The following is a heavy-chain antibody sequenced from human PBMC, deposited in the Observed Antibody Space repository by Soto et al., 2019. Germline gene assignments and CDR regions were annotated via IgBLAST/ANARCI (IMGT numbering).Heavy chain of an antibody. Sequence: EVQLLESGGGLVQPGWSLRLSCAASGFTFSSYAMSWVRQAPGKGLEWVSAISGSGGTRYYADSVKGRFTFSRDNSKNTLYLQMNSLRAEDTAVSYCAKTANGWFRAFDIWGQGTMVTVSS. J-gene: IGHJ3*02. CDR3: AKTANGWFRAFDI. CDR1: GFTFSSYA. D-gene: IGHD6-19*01. V-gene: IGHV3-23*01. CDR2: ISGSGGTR.